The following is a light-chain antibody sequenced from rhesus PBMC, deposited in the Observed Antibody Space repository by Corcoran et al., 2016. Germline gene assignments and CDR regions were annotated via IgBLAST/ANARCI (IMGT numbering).Light chain of an antibody. CDR3: YQHSSGYS. CDR1: QSVSSY. CDR2: GAS. J-gene: IGKJ2*01. Sequence: QVILTQSPATLSLSPGERATLSCRASQSVSSYLAWYQQKPGQAPRPLIYGASSRATDIPDRFSGSVYGTACTLTLSSLEPEDVGVYHCYQHSSGYSFGQGTKVEIK. V-gene: IGKV3-10*01.